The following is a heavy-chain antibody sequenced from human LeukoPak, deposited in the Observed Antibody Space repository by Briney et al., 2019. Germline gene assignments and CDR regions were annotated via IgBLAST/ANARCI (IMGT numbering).Heavy chain of an antibody. J-gene: IGHJ3*02. CDR3: VSQNGHTFFDAFDI. CDR2: ISAGESDV. Sequence: GGSLKLSCGPSGRMFITYNMNWVRHGPRKGLEWASIISAGESDVTYTDAVKGRFTTSRDNSKNILYLQMTSLRPEDTAFYYCVSQNGHTFFDAFDIWGQGTMGIVSS. V-gene: IGHV3-30*04. CDR1: GRMFITYN. D-gene: IGHD2/OR15-2a*01.